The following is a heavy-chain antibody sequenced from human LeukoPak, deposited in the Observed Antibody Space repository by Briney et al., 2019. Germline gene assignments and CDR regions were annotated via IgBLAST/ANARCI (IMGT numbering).Heavy chain of an antibody. D-gene: IGHD5-12*01. V-gene: IGHV3-7*01. CDR2: IKQDGNEK. Sequence: PGGSLRLACAASGFSFSSYWMSWGRQAPGKGLERVANIKQDGNEKYYVDSVKGRFTISRDNAKNSLYLQMNSLRDEDTAFYYCARTIRSGYGESWGQGTLVTVSS. J-gene: IGHJ5*02. CDR3: ARTIRSGYGES. CDR1: GFSFSSYW.